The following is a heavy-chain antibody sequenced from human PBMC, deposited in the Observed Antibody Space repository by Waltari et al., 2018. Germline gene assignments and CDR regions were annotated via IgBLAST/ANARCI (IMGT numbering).Heavy chain of an antibody. D-gene: IGHD1-26*01. Sequence: EVQLVESGGGLVQPGGSLRLSWAASGFTFSSYWMTWVRQAPGKGLEWVANIKHDGSEKYYVDSVKGRFTISRDNAKNSLFLQMNSLRAEDTAVYYCAREGGNYGYWGQGTLVTVSS. CDR2: IKHDGSEK. J-gene: IGHJ4*02. CDR1: GFTFSSYW. V-gene: IGHV3-7*04. CDR3: AREGGNYGY.